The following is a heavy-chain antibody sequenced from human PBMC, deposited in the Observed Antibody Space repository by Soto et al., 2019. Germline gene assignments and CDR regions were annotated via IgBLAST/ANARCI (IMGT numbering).Heavy chain of an antibody. Sequence: SETLSLTCAVSGGSFTSNNWWTWVRQPPGQGLEWIGEIYRTGSTNYNPSLKSRVTISLDKSEDQFSLKVTSLTAADTAVYYCASRDPGTSVDYWGQGTLVTVPS. CDR2: IYRTGST. J-gene: IGHJ4*02. CDR3: ASRDPGTSVDY. D-gene: IGHD1-7*01. V-gene: IGHV4-4*02. CDR1: GGSFTSNNW.